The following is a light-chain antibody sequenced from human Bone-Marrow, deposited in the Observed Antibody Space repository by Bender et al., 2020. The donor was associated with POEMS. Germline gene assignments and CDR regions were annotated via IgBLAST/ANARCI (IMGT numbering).Light chain of an antibody. CDR1: SSDVGRYNY. J-gene: IGLJ3*02. CDR2: EVT. CDR3: SSYTRSSTWV. Sequence: QSALTQPRSVSGSPGQSVTISCTGTSSDVGRYNYVSWYQHHPGKAPKIIIYEVTKRPSGLSSRFSGSKAGTTASLTISGLQPEDESHYYCSSYTRSSTWVFGGGTDLTVL. V-gene: IGLV2-11*01.